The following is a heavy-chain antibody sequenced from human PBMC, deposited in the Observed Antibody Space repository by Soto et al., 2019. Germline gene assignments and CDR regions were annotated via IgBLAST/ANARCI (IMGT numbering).Heavy chain of an antibody. V-gene: IGHV5-51*01. J-gene: IGHJ4*02. D-gene: IGHD5-18*01. CDR2: IYPGDSDA. CDR3: ARETPAETFGYIYD. CDR1: GYSFTSYW. Sequence: PGESLKISCKGSGYSFTSYWIGWVRQMPGKGLEWMGFIYPGDSDARYSPSFQGQVTISADKSISTAFLQWSSLKASDTAMYYCARETPAETFGYIYDWGQGTLVTVSS.